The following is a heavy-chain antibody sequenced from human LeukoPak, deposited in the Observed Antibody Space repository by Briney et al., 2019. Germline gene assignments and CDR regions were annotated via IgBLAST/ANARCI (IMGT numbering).Heavy chain of an antibody. J-gene: IGHJ4*02. V-gene: IGHV1-2*02. CDR1: GYTLTVYY. CDR3: AREARVTKSPFGY. D-gene: IGHD4-17*01. CDR2: INPNSGGT. Sequence: ASVKVSCKASGYTLTVYYMHWVRQAPGQGLEWMGWINPNSGGTSYAQKFQGRVTMTRVTSISTAYMELSRLRSDDTAVYYCAREARVTKSPFGYWGQGTLVTVSS.